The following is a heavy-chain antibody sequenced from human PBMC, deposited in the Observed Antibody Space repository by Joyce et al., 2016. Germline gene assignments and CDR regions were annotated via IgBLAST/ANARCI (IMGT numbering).Heavy chain of an antibody. D-gene: IGHD4-23*01. CDR2: INPGGGTT. CDR3: ARDYGGLFDY. CDR1: GYTFTTYY. J-gene: IGHJ4*02. Sequence: QVHLVQSGAEVKKPGASVNVSCKASGYTFTTYYMHWVRQVPGHGFEWMGIINPGGGTTRYAQKFQGSVILTRDTSTSTVYMELRSLRYEDTAMYFCARDYGGLFDYWGQGTLVTVSS. V-gene: IGHV1-46*01.